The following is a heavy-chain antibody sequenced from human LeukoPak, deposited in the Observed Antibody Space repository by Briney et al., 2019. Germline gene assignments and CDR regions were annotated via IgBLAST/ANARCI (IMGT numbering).Heavy chain of an antibody. CDR3: ARAGPPYCSSTSCDGMDV. CDR1: GFAFSSYS. CDR2: ISSSSSYI. D-gene: IGHD2-2*01. V-gene: IGHV3-21*01. Sequence: TTGGSLRLSCAASGFAFSSYSMTWVRQAPGKGLEWVSSISSSSSYIYYADSVKGRFTISRDNAKNSLYLQMNSLRAEDTAVYYCARAGPPYCSSTSCDGMDVWGQGTTVTVSS. J-gene: IGHJ6*02.